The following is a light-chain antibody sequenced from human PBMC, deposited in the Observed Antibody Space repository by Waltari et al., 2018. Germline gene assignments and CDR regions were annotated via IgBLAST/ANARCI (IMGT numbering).Light chain of an antibody. CDR1: QDISGY. J-gene: IGKJ2*01. CDR3: QQLNTYPRT. V-gene: IGKV1-9*01. CDR2: AAS. Sequence: IQLTQSPSSLSASVGDRVTITCRASQDISGYLAWYQQKPGQAPKVLIYAASTLQSGVPSRFSGSGSGTDCTLTISSLQPEDFATYYCQQLNTYPRTFGQGTKLEI.